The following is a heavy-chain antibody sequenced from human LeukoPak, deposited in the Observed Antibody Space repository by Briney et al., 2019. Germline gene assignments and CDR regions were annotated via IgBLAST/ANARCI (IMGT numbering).Heavy chain of an antibody. CDR1: GYTFTSYY. J-gene: IGHJ6*04. CDR2: INPSGGST. Sequence: ASVKVSCKASGYTFTSYYMHWVRQAPGQGLEWMGIINPSGGSTSYAQKFQGRVTMTRDTSTSTVYMELSSLRSEDTAVYYCARDKVGQGYYGSGSYYNGYYYYGMDVWAKGPRSPSPQ. D-gene: IGHD3-10*01. CDR3: ARDKVGQGYYGSGSYYNGYYYYGMDV. V-gene: IGHV1-46*01.